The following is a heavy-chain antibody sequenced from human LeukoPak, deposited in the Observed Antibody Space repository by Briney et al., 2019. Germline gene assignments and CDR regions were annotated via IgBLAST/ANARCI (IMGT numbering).Heavy chain of an antibody. CDR3: AKDLTRSRLWTTKSTGFDY. D-gene: IGHD2-21*01. CDR2: IRYDGSIK. V-gene: IGHV3-30*02. Sequence: GGSLRLSGAASGFTFSSYGIHWVRQAPGKGLEWVTFIRYDGSIKYYADSVKGRFTISRDNSKNTLYLQMNSLRAEDTAVYYCAKDLTRSRLWTTKSTGFDYWGQGTLVTVSS. CDR1: GFTFSSYG. J-gene: IGHJ4*02.